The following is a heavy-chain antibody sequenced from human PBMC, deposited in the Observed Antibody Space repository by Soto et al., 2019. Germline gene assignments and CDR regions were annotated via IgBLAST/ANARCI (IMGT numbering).Heavy chain of an antibody. V-gene: IGHV4-59*12. CDR3: ARAHYGDYGYGMDV. D-gene: IGHD4-17*01. J-gene: IGHJ6*02. CDR1: DGSLSPNY. Sequence: SETLSLTCTVSDGSLSPNYWSWIRQPPGKGLEWIGYIYHSGSPYYNPSLKSRVTISVDRSKNQFSLKLSSVTAADTAVYYCARAHYGDYGYGMDVWGQGTTVTVSS. CDR2: IYHSGSP.